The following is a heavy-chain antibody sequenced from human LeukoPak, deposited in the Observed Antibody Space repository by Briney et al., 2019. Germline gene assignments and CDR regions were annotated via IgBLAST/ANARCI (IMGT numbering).Heavy chain of an antibody. D-gene: IGHD6-19*01. V-gene: IGHV3-23*01. Sequence: GGSLRLSCAASGFTFSSYAMNWVRQAPGKGLEWVSAISGSGGNTYYADSVKGRFTISRDNSKNTLYLQINSLRAEDTAVYYCAKGHLPGIVVADRDYWGQGTLVTVSS. CDR2: ISGSGGNT. CDR1: GFTFSSYA. CDR3: AKGHLPGIVVADRDY. J-gene: IGHJ4*02.